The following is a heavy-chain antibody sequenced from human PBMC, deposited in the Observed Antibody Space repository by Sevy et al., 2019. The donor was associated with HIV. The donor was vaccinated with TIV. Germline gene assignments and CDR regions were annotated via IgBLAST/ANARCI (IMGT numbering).Heavy chain of an antibody. J-gene: IGHJ3*02. V-gene: IGHV6-1*01. D-gene: IGHD3-16*01. CDR1: GDSVSSNSAV. CDR2: TYYRSKWYN. Sequence: SQTLSLTCAIPGDSVSSNSAVWNWIRQSPSRGLEWLGRTYYRSKWYNDYTVSVKSRITINPDTSKIQFSLQLSSVTPEDTAMYYCARKDDSVGSFDIWGQGTMVTVSS. CDR3: ARKDDSVGSFDI.